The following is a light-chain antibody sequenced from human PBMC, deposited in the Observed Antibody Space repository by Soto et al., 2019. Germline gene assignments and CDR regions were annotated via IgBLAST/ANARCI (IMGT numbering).Light chain of an antibody. CDR2: GAS. J-gene: IGKJ1*01. CDR3: QHYGSSSWT. CDR1: QRVSSTY. V-gene: IGKV3-20*01. Sequence: EIVLTQSPGNLSLFPGEKTNPPCRARQRVSSTYLAWYQQKPGQAPRLLIFGASSRASGIPDRFSGSGSGTDFTLTISRVEPEDFAVYYCQHYGSSSWTFGQGTKVDIK.